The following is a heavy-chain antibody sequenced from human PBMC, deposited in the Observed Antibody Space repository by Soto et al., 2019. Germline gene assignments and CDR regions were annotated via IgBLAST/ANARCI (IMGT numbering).Heavy chain of an antibody. CDR1: GYSISSGYY. J-gene: IGHJ4*02. V-gene: IGHV4-38-2*02. Sequence: TLSLTCAVSGYSISSGYYWGWIRQPQGKGLEWIGSIYHSGSTYYNPSLKGRVTISVDTSKNQFSLKLSSVTAADTAVYYCAREYYDILTGYYIDYWGQGTLVTVSS. CDR2: IYHSGST. D-gene: IGHD3-9*01. CDR3: AREYYDILTGYYIDY.